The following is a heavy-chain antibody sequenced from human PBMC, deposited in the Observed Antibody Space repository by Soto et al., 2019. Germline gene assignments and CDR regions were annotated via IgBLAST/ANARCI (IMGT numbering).Heavy chain of an antibody. D-gene: IGHD2-2*03. CDR1: GGSISSYY. V-gene: IGHV4-59*01. CDR2: IHYNGNT. J-gene: IGHJ4*02. Sequence: PSETLSLTCTVSGGSISSYYWSWIRQPPGKGLEWIGNIHYNGNTKYSPSLKSRVTMSVDTSKNHFSLKLISVTTADTAVYFCAREGNLGRWIQPHDSWGQGTLVTVSS. CDR3: AREGNLGRWIQPHDS.